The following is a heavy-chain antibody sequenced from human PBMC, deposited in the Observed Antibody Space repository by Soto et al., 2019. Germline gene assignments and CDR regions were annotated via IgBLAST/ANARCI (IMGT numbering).Heavy chain of an antibody. D-gene: IGHD6-19*01. CDR1: GGAFTNYS. CDR2: IVHLFGTT. CDR3: ARSQEYSSGWYNCCDP. V-gene: IGHV1-69*01. J-gene: IGHJ5*02. Sequence: QVQLVQSGAEVRKPGSSVKVSCTASGGAFTNYSVHWLRQAPGQGLEWLGGIVHLFGTTNYAQRFRGRVTITADASTNTAYMDLRSLRSEDTAIYYCARSQEYSSGWYNCCDPGGQGTLVTVSS.